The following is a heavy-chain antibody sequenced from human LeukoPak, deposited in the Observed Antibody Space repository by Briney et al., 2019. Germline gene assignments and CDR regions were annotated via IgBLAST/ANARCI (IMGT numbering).Heavy chain of an antibody. CDR3: AHRNTSMVRVDY. Sequence: GGSLRLSCAASGFTFRDAGMSWVRQAPGKGLEWDGRIRGNTDGGTTDYGAPVKGRFTISRDDSKNALYLQMSSLKTEDTGVYFCAHRNTSMVRVDYWGQGTLVTVSS. CDR2: IRGNTDGGTT. CDR1: GFTFRDAG. D-gene: IGHD5-18*01. V-gene: IGHV3-15*01. J-gene: IGHJ4*02.